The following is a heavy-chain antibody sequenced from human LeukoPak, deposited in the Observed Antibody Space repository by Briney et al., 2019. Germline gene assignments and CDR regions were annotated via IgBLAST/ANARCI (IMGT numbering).Heavy chain of an antibody. D-gene: IGHD6-6*01. V-gene: IGHV3-23*01. CDR2: VSATGYTT. CDR3: AKGPGVSSSSLLFGY. CDR1: GFTFSSYG. Sequence: GGSLRLSCVASGFTFSSYGMSWVRQAPGKGLEWVSYVSATGYTTSYADSVKGRFTISRDNAKNTVFLQMNSLRAEDTAVYYCAKGPGVSSSSLLFGYWGQGTLVTVSS. J-gene: IGHJ4*02.